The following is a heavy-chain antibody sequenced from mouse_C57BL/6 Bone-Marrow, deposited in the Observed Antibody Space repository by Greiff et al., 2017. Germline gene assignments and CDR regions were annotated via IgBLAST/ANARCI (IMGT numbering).Heavy chain of an antibody. CDR1: GYTFTSYW. V-gene: IGHV1-50*01. Sequence: QVQLQQPGAELVKPGASVKLSCKASGYTFTSYWMQWVKQRPGQGLEWIGEIDPSDSYTNYNQKFKGKATLTVDTSSSTAYMQLSSLTSEDSAVYYCARDYYYDAMDYWGQGTSVTVSS. J-gene: IGHJ4*01. CDR2: IDPSDSYT. D-gene: IGHD2-13*01. CDR3: ARDYYYDAMDY.